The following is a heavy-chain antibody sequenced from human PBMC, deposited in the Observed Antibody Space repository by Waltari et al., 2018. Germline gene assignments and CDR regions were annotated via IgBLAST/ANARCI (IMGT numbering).Heavy chain of an antibody. J-gene: IGHJ3*02. Sequence: EVQLVQSGAEVKKPGATVKISCQVSGYTFSDYYMHWVQQAPGKGLEWMGLVDPEDGETIYAEKCQVRVTITADTSTDPAYMELSSLRSEDTAVYYCATVLGATGAFDIWGQGTMVTVSS. D-gene: IGHD1-26*01. V-gene: IGHV1-69-2*01. CDR1: GYTFSDYY. CDR3: ATVLGATGAFDI. CDR2: VDPEDGET.